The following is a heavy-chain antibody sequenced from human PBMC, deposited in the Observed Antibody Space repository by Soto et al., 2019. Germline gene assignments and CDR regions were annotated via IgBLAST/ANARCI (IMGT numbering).Heavy chain of an antibody. CDR2: IFSSGTT. CDR1: GGSFNGYS. CDR3: ARRRTAGPSYVVDM. Sequence: SETLSLTCTVSGGSFNGYSWNWIRQPPGKGLETIGYIFSSGTTKYNPSLKSRLIISIDMPKRQFSLKLTSVTADDTAVYYCARRRTAGPSYVVDMWGQRTTVNV. V-gene: IGHV4-4*09. J-gene: IGHJ6*02.